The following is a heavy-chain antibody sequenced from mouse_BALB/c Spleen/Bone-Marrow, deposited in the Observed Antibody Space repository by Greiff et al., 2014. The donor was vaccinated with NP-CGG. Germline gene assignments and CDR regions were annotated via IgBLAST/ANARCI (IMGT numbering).Heavy chain of an antibody. CDR1: GFTFSGHG. J-gene: IGHJ3*01. V-gene: IGHV5-9-2*01. CDR3: AREGYDYDWFAD. Sequence: EVQRVESGGDLVKPGGSLKLSCAASGFTFSGHGMSWVRQTPEQRLEWVGTISGGGSYIYYADNVKGRFIISRDNAKNILYLQVRSLRSEDTALYYCAREGYDYDWFADWGQGTLVTVSA. CDR2: ISGGGSYI. D-gene: IGHD2-4*01.